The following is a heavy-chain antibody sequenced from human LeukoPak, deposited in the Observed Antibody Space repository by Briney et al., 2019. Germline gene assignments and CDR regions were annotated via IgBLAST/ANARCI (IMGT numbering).Heavy chain of an antibody. J-gene: IGHJ4*02. CDR2: IIPIFGTA. CDR1: GGTFSSYA. D-gene: IGHD3-3*01. CDR3: AREGADFWSGYYFDY. Sequence: SVKVSCKASGGTFSSYAISWVRQAPVQGREWRGGIIPIFGTANYAQKFQGGVTITTDESTSTAYMELSSLRSEDTAVYYCAREGADFWSGYYFDYWGQGTLVTV. V-gene: IGHV1-69*05.